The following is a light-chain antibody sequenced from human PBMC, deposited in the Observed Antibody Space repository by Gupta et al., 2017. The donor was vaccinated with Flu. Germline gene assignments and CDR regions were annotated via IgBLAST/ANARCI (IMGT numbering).Light chain of an antibody. CDR2: EVS. CDR1: SSDADGRNY. J-gene: IGLJ3*02. CDR3: SSYTSNSSWV. V-gene: IGLV2-14*01. Sequence: SITTSCTGSSSDADGRNYLSWYQQHPGKAPKVMIYEVSNRPSGVSIRFSGSKSGNTASLTISGLQPEDEADYYCSSYTSNSSWVFGGGTKLTVL.